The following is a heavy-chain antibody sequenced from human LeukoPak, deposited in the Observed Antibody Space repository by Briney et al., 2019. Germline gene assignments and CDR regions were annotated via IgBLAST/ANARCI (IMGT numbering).Heavy chain of an antibody. J-gene: IGHJ4*02. CDR2: ISSSGTTI. D-gene: IGHD4-23*01. CDR3: ARDYGGSSPFDY. Sequence: GGSLRLSCAASRFTFSSYEMHWVRQAPGKGLEWVSYISSSGTTIYYADSVKGRFTISRDNAKNSLYLQMNSLRAEDTAVYYCARDYGGSSPFDYWGQGTLVTVSS. V-gene: IGHV3-48*03. CDR1: RFTFSSYE.